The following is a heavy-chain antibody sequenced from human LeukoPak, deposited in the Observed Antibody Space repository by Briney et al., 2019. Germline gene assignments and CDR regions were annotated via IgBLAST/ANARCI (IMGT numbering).Heavy chain of an antibody. Sequence: SETLSLTCAVYGGSFSGYYWSWIRQPPGKGLEWIGEINHSGSTNHNPSLKSRVTISVDTSKNQFSLKLSSVTAADTAVYYCARNKAARLYYYYGMDVWGQGTTVTVSS. CDR3: ARNKAARLYYYYGMDV. CDR1: GGSFSGYY. V-gene: IGHV4-34*01. J-gene: IGHJ6*02. D-gene: IGHD6-6*01. CDR2: INHSGST.